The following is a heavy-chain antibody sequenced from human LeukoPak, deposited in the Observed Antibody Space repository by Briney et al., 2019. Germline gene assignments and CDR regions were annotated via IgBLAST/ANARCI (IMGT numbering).Heavy chain of an antibody. V-gene: IGHV3-30*02. D-gene: IGHD2-2*01. Sequence: GGSLRLSCAASGFTFSSYGMHWVRRAPGKGLEWVAFIRYDGSNKYYADSVKGRFTISRDNSKNTLYLQMNSLRAEDTAVYYCAKIPIYCSSTSCSDVWGKGTTVTVSS. CDR3: AKIPIYCSSTSCSDV. CDR1: GFTFSSYG. J-gene: IGHJ6*04. CDR2: IRYDGSNK.